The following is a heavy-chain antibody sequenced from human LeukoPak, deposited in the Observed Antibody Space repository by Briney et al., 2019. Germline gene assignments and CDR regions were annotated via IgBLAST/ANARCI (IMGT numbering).Heavy chain of an antibody. CDR1: GGTFSSYA. J-gene: IGHJ6*04. CDR2: IIPIFGIA. Sequence: SSVKVSCKASGGTFSSYAISWVRQAPGQGLEWMGGIIPIFGIANYAQKFQGRVTITADESTSTAYMELSSLRSEDTAVYYCASLMGGYYGMDVWGKGTTVTVSS. D-gene: IGHD3-16*01. CDR3: ASLMGGYYGMDV. V-gene: IGHV1-69*01.